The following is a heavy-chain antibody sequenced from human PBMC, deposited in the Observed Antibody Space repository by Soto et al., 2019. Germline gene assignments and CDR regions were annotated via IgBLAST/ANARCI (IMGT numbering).Heavy chain of an antibody. D-gene: IGHD4-17*01. CDR2: ISGNGRII. CDR1: GFIFSDYY. Sequence: QVQLVESGGGLVKPGGSLRLSCATSGFIFSDYYMHWLRQAPGKGLEWISYISGNGRIIQYADSAKGRFTISRDNAQNSLYLQMNSLRAEDTALYFCARDFDADSRTDVDDWGQGTLVTVAS. CDR3: ARDFDADSRTDVDD. V-gene: IGHV3-11*01. J-gene: IGHJ4*02.